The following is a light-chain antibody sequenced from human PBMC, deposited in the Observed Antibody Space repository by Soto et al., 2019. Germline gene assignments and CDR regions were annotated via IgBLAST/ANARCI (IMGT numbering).Light chain of an antibody. CDR3: SSYTSSSSVV. CDR1: SSDIGAGYR. J-gene: IGLJ2*01. V-gene: IGLV1-40*01. Sequence: QSVLTQPPSVSGAPGERVTISCTGSSSDIGAGYRVRWYQQVPGTAPKLLIYDNTNRPSGVSVRFSGSKSGNTASLTISGLQAEDEADYYCSSYTSSSSVVFGGGTKLTVL. CDR2: DNT.